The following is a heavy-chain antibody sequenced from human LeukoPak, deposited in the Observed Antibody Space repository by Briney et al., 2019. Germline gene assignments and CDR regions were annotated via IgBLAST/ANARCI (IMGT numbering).Heavy chain of an antibody. CDR2: IYTSGST. J-gene: IGHJ5*02. D-gene: IGHD3-10*01. CDR1: GGSISSYY. Sequence: SETLSLTCTVSGGSISSYYWSWIRQPAGKGLEWIGRIYTSGSTNYNPSLKSRVTMSVDTSKNQFSLKLSSVTAADTAVYYCAREPPYYGSGSYTYNWFDPWGQGTLVTVSP. V-gene: IGHV4-4*07. CDR3: AREPPYYGSGSYTYNWFDP.